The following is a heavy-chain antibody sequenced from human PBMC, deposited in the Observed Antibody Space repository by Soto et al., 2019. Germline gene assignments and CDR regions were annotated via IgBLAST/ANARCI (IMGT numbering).Heavy chain of an antibody. J-gene: IGHJ4*02. V-gene: IGHV4-39*01. CDR1: GGSISSSSYY. Sequence: SETLSLTCTVSGGSISSSSYYWGWIRQPPGKGLEWIGSIYYSGSTYYNPSLKSRVTISVDTSKNQFSLKLSSVTAADTAVYYCARRASSGWYNGWGQGTLVTVSS. D-gene: IGHD6-19*01. CDR2: IYYSGST. CDR3: ARRASSGWYNG.